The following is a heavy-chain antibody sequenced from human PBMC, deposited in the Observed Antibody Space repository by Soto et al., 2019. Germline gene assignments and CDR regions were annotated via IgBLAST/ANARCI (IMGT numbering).Heavy chain of an antibody. V-gene: IGHV3-74*01. CDR2: INPDGSDT. J-gene: IGHJ5*02. D-gene: IGHD3-16*01. CDR1: GFTFSNYW. Sequence: GGSLRLSCAASGFTFSNYWMHWVRQAPGKGPVWVSRINPDGSDTSHADSLSGRFTISRDNAKRTLFLQMNSLRADDTAVYFCAGGWGEGSLKVIDPWGQGTLVTVSS. CDR3: AGGWGEGSLKVIDP.